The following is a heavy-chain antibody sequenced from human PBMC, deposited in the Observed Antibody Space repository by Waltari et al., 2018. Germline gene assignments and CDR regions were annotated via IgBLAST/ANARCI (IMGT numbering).Heavy chain of an antibody. CDR3: ARTRQDGDFVVVVAAVYYFDY. CDR2: INHSGST. J-gene: IGHJ4*02. D-gene: IGHD2-15*01. Sequence: QVQLQQWGAGLLKPSETLSLTCAVYGGSFSGYYWSWIRQPPGKGLGWIGEINHSGSTNYNPSLKSRVTISVDTSKNQFSLKLSSVTAADTAVYYCARTRQDGDFVVVVAAVYYFDYWGQGTLVTVSS. CDR1: GGSFSGYY. V-gene: IGHV4-34*01.